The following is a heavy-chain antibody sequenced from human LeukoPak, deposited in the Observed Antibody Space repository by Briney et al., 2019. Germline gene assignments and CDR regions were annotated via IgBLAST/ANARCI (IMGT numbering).Heavy chain of an antibody. D-gene: IGHD4-17*01. CDR2: IKQDGSEK. V-gene: IGHV3-7*01. CDR1: GFTFSSYW. CDR3: ARDPLTVTSGY. Sequence: GGSLRLSCAASGFTFSSYWMSRVRQAPGKGLEWVANIKQDGSEKYYVDSVKGRFTISRDNAKNSLYLQMNSLRAEDTAVYYCARDPLTVTSGYWGQGTLVTVSS. J-gene: IGHJ4*02.